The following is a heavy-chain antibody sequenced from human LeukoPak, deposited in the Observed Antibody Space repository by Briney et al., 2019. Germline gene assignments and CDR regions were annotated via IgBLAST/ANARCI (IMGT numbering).Heavy chain of an antibody. CDR3: AKCGYSFGYDY. Sequence: GGSLRLSCAASGFTFSNFVMSWVRQAPGKGLEWVSAIGGSGGTTYYADSVEGRFTISRDNSKSTLYLQMNSLRAEDTAVYYCAKCGYSFGYDYWGQGTLVTVSS. CDR1: GFTFSNFV. V-gene: IGHV3-23*01. D-gene: IGHD5-18*01. CDR2: IGGSGGTT. J-gene: IGHJ4*02.